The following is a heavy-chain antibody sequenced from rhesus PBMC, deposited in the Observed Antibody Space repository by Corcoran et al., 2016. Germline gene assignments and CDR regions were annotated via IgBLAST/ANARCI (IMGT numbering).Heavy chain of an antibody. V-gene: IGHV4S14*01. Sequence: QVQLQESGPGLGKPSETLSLTCAVSGYSIRRWYYWGWIRQPPGKGLEGIGSIYGSGGSNYLNPSLKSRVTLSVDTSKNQFSLKLSSVTAADTAVYYCARDPNSLVYGLDSWGQGVVVTVSS. CDR2: IYGSGGSN. D-gene: IGHD1-44*01. CDR3: ARDPNSLVYGLDS. CDR1: GYSIRRWYY. J-gene: IGHJ6*01.